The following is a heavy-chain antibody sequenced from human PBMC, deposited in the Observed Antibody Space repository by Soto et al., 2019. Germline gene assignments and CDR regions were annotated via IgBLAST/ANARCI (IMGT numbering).Heavy chain of an antibody. CDR2: IIPIFGTA. Sequence: VKVSCKASGGTFSSYAISGVRQAPGQGLEWMGGIIPIFGTANYAQKFQGRVTITADESTSTAYMELSSLRSEDTAVYYCARPDRGYGFSHYGMDVWGQGTTVTVSS. V-gene: IGHV1-69*13. CDR1: GGTFSSYA. J-gene: IGHJ6*02. D-gene: IGHD5-12*01. CDR3: ARPDRGYGFSHYGMDV.